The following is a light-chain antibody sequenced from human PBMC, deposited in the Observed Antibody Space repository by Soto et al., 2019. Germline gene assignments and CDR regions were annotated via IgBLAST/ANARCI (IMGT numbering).Light chain of an antibody. CDR2: GAS. J-gene: IGKJ4*01. V-gene: IGKV3-11*01. Sequence: VLTQSPATLSLSPGETATLSCRSSQSISTYSAWYQQKPGQAPRLLIYGASNRASGVPARFSGSGSGTDFTLTISSLEAEDFGVYYCQQHSSWPLTFGGGTKVDI. CDR1: QSISTY. CDR3: QQHSSWPLT.